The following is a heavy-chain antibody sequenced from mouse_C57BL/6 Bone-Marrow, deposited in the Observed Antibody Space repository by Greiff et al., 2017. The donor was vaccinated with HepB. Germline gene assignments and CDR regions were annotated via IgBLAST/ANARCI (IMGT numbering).Heavy chain of an antibody. Sequence: VQLQESGPELVKPGASVKLSCKASGYTFTSYDINWVKQRPGQGLEWIGWIYPRDGSTKYNEKFKGKATLTVDTSSSTAYMELHSLTSEDSAVYFCAREDYDYDWPYWGQGTSVTVSS. V-gene: IGHV1-85*01. CDR2: IYPRDGST. J-gene: IGHJ4*01. CDR1: GYTFTSYD. D-gene: IGHD2-4*01. CDR3: AREDYDYDWPY.